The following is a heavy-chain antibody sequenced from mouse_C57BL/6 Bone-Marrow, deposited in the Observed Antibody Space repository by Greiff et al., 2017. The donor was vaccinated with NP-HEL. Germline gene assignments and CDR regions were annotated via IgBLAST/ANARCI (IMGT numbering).Heavy chain of an antibody. CDR3: ATPYYGSSYDWYFDV. Sequence: QVQLQQPGAELVKPGASVKLSCKASGYTFTSYWMHWVKQRPGQGLEWIGMIHPNSGSTNYNEKFKSKATLTVDKSSSTAYMQLSSLTSEDSAVYYCATPYYGSSYDWYFDVWGTGTTVTVSS. V-gene: IGHV1-64*01. D-gene: IGHD1-1*01. CDR2: IHPNSGST. J-gene: IGHJ1*03. CDR1: GYTFTSYW.